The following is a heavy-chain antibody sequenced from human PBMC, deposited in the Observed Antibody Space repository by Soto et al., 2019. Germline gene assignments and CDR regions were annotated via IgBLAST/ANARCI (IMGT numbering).Heavy chain of an antibody. CDR2: ISGSGGST. CDR3: AKDRDPDIVVVVAATPGYDY. V-gene: IGHV3-23*01. Sequence: GGSLRLSCAASGFTFSSYAMSWVRQAPGKGLKWVSAISGSGGSTYYADSVKGRFTISRDNSKNTLYLQMNSLRAEDTAVYYCAKDRDPDIVVVVAATPGYDYWGQGTLVTVSS. J-gene: IGHJ4*02. D-gene: IGHD2-15*01. CDR1: GFTFSSYA.